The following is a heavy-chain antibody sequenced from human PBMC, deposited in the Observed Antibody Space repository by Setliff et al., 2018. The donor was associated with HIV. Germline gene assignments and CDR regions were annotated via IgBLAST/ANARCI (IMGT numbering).Heavy chain of an antibody. CDR3: ARVSQGLWFGELSQDYYGMDV. Sequence: ASVKVSCKASGYTFTTYGISWVRQAPGQGLEWMGGLPPVVRIPNYAQKFQGRVTITRDTSTSTAYMELRSLRSDDTAVYYCARVSQGLWFGELSQDYYGMDVWGQGTTVTVSS. CDR1: GYTFTTYG. CDR2: LPPVVRIP. D-gene: IGHD3-10*01. V-gene: IGHV1-18*01. J-gene: IGHJ6*02.